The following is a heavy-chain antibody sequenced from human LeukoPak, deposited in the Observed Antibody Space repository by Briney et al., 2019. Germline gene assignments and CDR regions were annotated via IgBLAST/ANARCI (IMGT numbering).Heavy chain of an antibody. CDR2: MNPNSGNT. Sequence: ASVKVSCKASGYTFTSYDINWVRQATGQGLEWMGWMNPNSGNTGYAQKFQGRVTMTRNTSISTAYMELSSLRSEDTAVYYCARGRYYDSSGYYYFTGGEQNWFDPWGQGTLVTVSS. CDR1: GYTFTSYD. CDR3: ARGRYYDSSGYYYFTGGEQNWFDP. J-gene: IGHJ5*02. V-gene: IGHV1-8*01. D-gene: IGHD3-22*01.